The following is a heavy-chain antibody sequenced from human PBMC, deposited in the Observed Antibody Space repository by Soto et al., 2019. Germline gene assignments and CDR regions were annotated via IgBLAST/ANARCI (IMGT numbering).Heavy chain of an antibody. CDR2: TYYRSKWYN. CDR1: GDSVSSYSAS. Sequence: PSPAQSLTGDSCGDSVSSYSASSNCFRQSPSSGLEWLGRTYYRSKWYNDYAVSVKSRITINPDTSTNQFSLQLNSVTPEDTAVYFSPTEGARQQPASYLDYLRKRTLDTVSS. J-gene: IGHJ4*02. D-gene: IGHD6-13*01. CDR3: PTEGARQQPASYLDY. V-gene: IGHV6-1*01.